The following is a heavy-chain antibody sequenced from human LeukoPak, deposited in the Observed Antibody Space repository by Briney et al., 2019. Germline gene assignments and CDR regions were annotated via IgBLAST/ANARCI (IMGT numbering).Heavy chain of an antibody. Sequence: TSETLSLTCAVYGGSFSGYYWSWIRQPPGKGLEWIGEINHSGSTNYNPSLKSRVTISVDTSKNQFSLKLSSVTAADTAVYYCARQGEYCFDYWGQGTLVTVSS. J-gene: IGHJ4*02. CDR2: INHSGST. D-gene: IGHD3-16*01. V-gene: IGHV4-34*01. CDR3: ARQGEYCFDY. CDR1: GGSFSGYY.